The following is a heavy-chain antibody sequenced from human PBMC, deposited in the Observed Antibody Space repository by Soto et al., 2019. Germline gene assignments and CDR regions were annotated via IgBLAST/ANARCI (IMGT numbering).Heavy chain of an antibody. D-gene: IGHD3-10*01. CDR2: IDPSDSYL. CDR1: GYSFTNYW. V-gene: IGHV5-10-1*01. J-gene: IGHJ5*02. CDR3: ARHRGFGSRSYIDH. Sequence: PGESLKISCKVSGYSFTNYWISWVRQMPGEGLEWMGRIDPSDSYLNYSPSFQGHVTISADKSINTAYLQWSSLKASDAAVYYCARHRGFGSRSYIDHWGQGTLVTFSS.